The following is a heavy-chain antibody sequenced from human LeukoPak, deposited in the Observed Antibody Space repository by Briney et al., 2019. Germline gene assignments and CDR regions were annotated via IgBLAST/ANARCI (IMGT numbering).Heavy chain of an antibody. CDR3: ARARGLWFGSGKAFDY. D-gene: IGHD3-10*01. J-gene: IGHJ4*02. V-gene: IGHV4-34*01. CDR2: INHREST. CDR1: GVSFSGYY. Sequence: SETLSLTCAVYGVSFSGYYCSWIRQPPGKGLEWVGEINHRESTNYNPPLKSRVTISVDTSKNQFSLKLRSVTAADTAVYYCARARGLWFGSGKAFDYWGQGTLVTVSS.